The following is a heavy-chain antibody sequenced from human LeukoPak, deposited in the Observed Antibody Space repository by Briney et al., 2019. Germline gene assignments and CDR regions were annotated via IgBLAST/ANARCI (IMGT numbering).Heavy chain of an antibody. V-gene: IGHV3-53*01. CDR1: GFTVSSNY. J-gene: IGHJ4*02. CDR2: IYSGGST. D-gene: IGHD2/OR15-2a*01. Sequence: GGSLRLSCAASGFTVSSNYMSWVRQAPGKGLEWVSVIYSGGSTYYADSVKGRFTISRDNSKNTLYLQMNSLRAEDTAVYYCVREPSSMDYFDYWGQGTLVTVSS. CDR3: VREPSSMDYFDY.